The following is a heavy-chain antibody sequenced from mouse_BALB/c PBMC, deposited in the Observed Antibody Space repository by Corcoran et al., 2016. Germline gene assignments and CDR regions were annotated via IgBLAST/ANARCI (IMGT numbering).Heavy chain of an antibody. Sequence: EVQLQQSGAELVKPGASVKLSCTASGFNIKDTYMHWVKQRPEQGLEWIGRIDPANGNTKYDPKFQGKATLTVDKSSSTAHMELRSLASEDSAVYYCAIYYGYYWGQGTTLTVSS. J-gene: IGHJ2*01. D-gene: IGHD1-2*01. CDR1: GFNIKDTY. CDR3: AIYYGYY. V-gene: IGHV14-3*02. CDR2: IDPANGNT.